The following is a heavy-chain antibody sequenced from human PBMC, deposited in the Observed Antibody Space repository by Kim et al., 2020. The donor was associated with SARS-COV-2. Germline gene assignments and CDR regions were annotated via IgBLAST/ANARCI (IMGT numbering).Heavy chain of an antibody. V-gene: IGHV3-23*01. D-gene: IGHD3-9*01. Sequence: GGSLRLSCAASGFTFSSYAMSWVRQAPGKGLEWVSAISGSGGSTYYADSVKGRFTISRDKSKNTLYLQMNSLRAEDTAVYYCAPYYDILTGPVGDDYWGQGTLVTASS. J-gene: IGHJ4*02. CDR1: GFTFSSYA. CDR3: APYYDILTGPVGDDY. CDR2: ISGSGGST.